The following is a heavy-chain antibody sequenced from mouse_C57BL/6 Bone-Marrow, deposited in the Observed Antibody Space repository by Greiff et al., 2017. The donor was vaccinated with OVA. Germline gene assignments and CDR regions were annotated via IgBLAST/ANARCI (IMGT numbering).Heavy chain of an antibody. CDR2: IDPENGDT. D-gene: IGHD3-3*01. J-gene: IGHJ4*01. Sequence: VQLQQSGAELVRPGASVKLSCTASGFHIKDAYMHWVKQRPEQGLEWIGWIDPENGDTEYASKFQGKATITADKSSNTSYLQLSILTSEDTAVYYCTGWNYYAMDYWGQGTSVTVSS. CDR3: TGWNYYAMDY. CDR1: GFHIKDAY. V-gene: IGHV14-4*01.